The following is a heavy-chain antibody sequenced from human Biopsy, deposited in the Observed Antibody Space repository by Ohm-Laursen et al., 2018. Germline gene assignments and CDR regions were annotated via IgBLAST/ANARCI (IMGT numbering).Heavy chain of an antibody. CDR1: GDSISSYY. J-gene: IGHJ4*02. CDR2: IYYSGST. CDR3: ARVGVGAPSIDYFDS. V-gene: IGHV4-59*01. D-gene: IGHD1-26*01. Sequence: SETLSLTCTASGDSISSYYWSWIRQPPGKGLEWIGYIYYSGSTNYNPSLKSRVTISVDRSKNHFSLELSSVTAADTAVYYCARVGVGAPSIDYFDSWGQGALVTVSS.